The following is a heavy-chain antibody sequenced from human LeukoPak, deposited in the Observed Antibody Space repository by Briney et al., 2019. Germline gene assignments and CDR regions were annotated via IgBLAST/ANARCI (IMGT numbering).Heavy chain of an antibody. Sequence: GGSLRPSCAASGFTFSNYAMSWVRQAPGKGLEWVGRIKSKTDGGTTDYAAPVKGRFTISRDDSKNTLYLQMNSLKTEDTAVYYCARCAERIHDPENYFDYWGQGTLVTVSS. J-gene: IGHJ4*02. V-gene: IGHV3-15*01. CDR1: GFTFSNYA. CDR3: ARCAERIHDPENYFDY. D-gene: IGHD5-24*01. CDR2: IKSKTDGGTT.